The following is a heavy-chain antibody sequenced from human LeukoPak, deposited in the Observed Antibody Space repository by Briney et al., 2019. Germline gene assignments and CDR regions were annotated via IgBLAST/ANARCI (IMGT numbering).Heavy chain of an antibody. CDR2: IYYSGST. CDR1: GGSLSSYY. V-gene: IGHV4-59*01. D-gene: IGHD1-1*01. J-gene: IGHJ4*02. Sequence: SETLSLTCTVSGGSLSSYYWSWIRQPPGKGLEWIGYIYYSGSTNYNPSLKSRVTISVDTSKNQFSLKLSSVTAADTAVYYCARILLGTKTHRYGLIDYWGQGTLVTVSS. CDR3: ARILLGTKTHRYGLIDY.